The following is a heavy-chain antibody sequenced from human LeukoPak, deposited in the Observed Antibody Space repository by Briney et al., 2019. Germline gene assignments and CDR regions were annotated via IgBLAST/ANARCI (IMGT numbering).Heavy chain of an antibody. CDR1: GFTFSDYY. CDR3: ARDSRGGSYFWYYYYGMDV. Sequence: KPGGSLRLSCAASGFTFSDYYMTWIRQAPGKGLEWVSYISYSVNTMSYADSVKGRFTISRDNAKNTLYLQMNSLRAEDTAVYYCARDSRGGSYFWYYYYGMDVWGQGTTVTVSS. D-gene: IGHD1-26*01. V-gene: IGHV3-11*04. J-gene: IGHJ6*02. CDR2: ISYSVNTM.